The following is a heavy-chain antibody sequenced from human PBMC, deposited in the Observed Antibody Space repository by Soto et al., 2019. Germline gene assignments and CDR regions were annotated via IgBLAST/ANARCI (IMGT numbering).Heavy chain of an antibody. V-gene: IGHV4-39*01. CDR3: ASPKIAFYNWFDP. CDR2: IYYSGST. CDR1: GGSISSRSYY. Sequence: PSETLSLTCTVSGGSISSRSYYWGWIRQPPGKGLEWIGSIYYSGSTYYKSSLKSRITISVDTSKNQFSLKLTSVTAADTAVYYCASPKIAFYNWFDPWGQGTLVTVSS. D-gene: IGHD3-3*02. J-gene: IGHJ5*02.